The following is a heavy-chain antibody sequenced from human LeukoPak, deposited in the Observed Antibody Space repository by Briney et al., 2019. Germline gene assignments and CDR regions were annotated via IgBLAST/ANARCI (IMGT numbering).Heavy chain of an antibody. Sequence: SETLSLTCTISGGSISSYYWSWIRQPPGKGLEWIGYVAYRGNTNYNPSLKSRVTISIDTSKSLFSLKLNSVTAADTAVYYCARAEVGAANRQWYGMDVWGQGTTVTVSS. J-gene: IGHJ6*02. CDR2: VAYRGNT. V-gene: IGHV4-59*01. D-gene: IGHD2-15*01. CDR1: GGSISSYY. CDR3: ARAEVGAANRQWYGMDV.